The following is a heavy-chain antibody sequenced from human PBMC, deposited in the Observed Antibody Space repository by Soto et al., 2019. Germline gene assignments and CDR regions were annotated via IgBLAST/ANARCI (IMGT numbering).Heavy chain of an antibody. CDR1: GGTFSSYA. V-gene: IGHV1-69*01. CDR2: IIPIFGTA. D-gene: IGHD2-2*01. Sequence: QVQLVQSGAEVKKPGSSVKVSCKASGGTFSSYAISWVRQAPGQGLEWMGGIIPIFGTANYAQKFQGRVTITADESTSTAYMELSSVRSEDTAVYYCARDSAALGYCSSTSCSPPPEVDVWGQGTTVTVSS. CDR3: ARDSAALGYCSSTSCSPPPEVDV. J-gene: IGHJ6*02.